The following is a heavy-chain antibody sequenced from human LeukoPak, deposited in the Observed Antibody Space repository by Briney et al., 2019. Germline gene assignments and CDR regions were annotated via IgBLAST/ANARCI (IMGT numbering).Heavy chain of an antibody. V-gene: IGHV4-38-2*02. J-gene: IGHJ4*02. D-gene: IGHD3-22*01. CDR3: ARDYDSSGYSVGY. Sequence: PSETPSLTCALSGYSISSGYYWGWIRQPPGKGLEWIGSIYHSGSTYYNPSLKSRVTISVDTSKNQFSLKLSSVTAADTAVYYCARDYDSSGYSVGYWGQGTLVTASS. CDR2: IYHSGST. CDR1: GYSISSGYY.